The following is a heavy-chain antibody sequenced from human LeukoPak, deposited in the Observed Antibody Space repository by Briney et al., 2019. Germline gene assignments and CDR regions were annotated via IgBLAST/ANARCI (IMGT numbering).Heavy chain of an antibody. J-gene: IGHJ5*02. CDR2: IYYSGST. Sequence: PSETLSLTCTVSGGSISSSSYYWGWIRQPPGKGLEWIGTIYYSGSTYYNPSLKSRVTISVDMSKKQFSLKLKSVTAADTAMYYCARVCPRTVVAALYNWFDPWGQGTLVTVSS. CDR3: ARVCPRTVVAALYNWFDP. V-gene: IGHV4-39*07. CDR1: GGSISSSSYY. D-gene: IGHD2-15*01.